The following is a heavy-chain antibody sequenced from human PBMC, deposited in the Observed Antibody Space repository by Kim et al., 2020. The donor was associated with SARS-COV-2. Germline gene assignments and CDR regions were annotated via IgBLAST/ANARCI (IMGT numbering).Heavy chain of an antibody. J-gene: IGHJ1*01. CDR3: ARDNWGIAASKRREYFQH. V-gene: IGHV3-21*01. CDR1: GFTFSSYS. CDR2: ISSSSSYI. Sequence: GGSLRLSCAASGFTFSSYSMNWVRQAPGKGLEWVSSISSSSSYIYYADSVKGRFTISRDNAKNSLYLQMNSLRAEDTAVYYCARDNWGIAASKRREYFQHWGQGTLVTVSS. D-gene: IGHD6-13*01.